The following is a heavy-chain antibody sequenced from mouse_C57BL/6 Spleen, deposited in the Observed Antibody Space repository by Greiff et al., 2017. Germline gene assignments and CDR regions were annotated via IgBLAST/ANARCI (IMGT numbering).Heavy chain of an antibody. Sequence: EVKLVESEGGLVQPGSSMKLSCTASGFTFSDYYMAWVRQVPEKGLEWVANINYDGSSTYYLDSLKSRFIISRANAKNILYLQMSSLKSEDTATYYCAVVYGYYVAYWGQGTLVTVSA. D-gene: IGHD2-3*01. CDR1: GFTFSDYY. CDR2: INYDGSST. J-gene: IGHJ3*01. V-gene: IGHV5-16*01. CDR3: AVVYGYYVAY.